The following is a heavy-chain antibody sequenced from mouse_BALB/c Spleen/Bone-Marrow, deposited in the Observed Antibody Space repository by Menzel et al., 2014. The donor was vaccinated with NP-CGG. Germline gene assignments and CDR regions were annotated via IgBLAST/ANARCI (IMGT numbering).Heavy chain of an antibody. CDR3: ARAHYDYVLFDY. CDR2: IWAGGST. J-gene: IGHJ2*01. V-gene: IGHV2-9*02. CDR1: GFSLTTYG. Sequence: VQLKQSGPGLVAPSQRLSITCTVSGFSLTTYGVHWVRQPPGKGLEWLGVIWAGGSTNYNSALMSRLSISKDNSKSQXFLKMNSLQTDGTAMYYCARAHYDYVLFDYWGQGTTLTVSS. D-gene: IGHD2-4*01.